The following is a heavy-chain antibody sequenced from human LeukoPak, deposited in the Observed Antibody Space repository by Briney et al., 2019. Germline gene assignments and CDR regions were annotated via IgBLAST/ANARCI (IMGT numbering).Heavy chain of an antibody. CDR1: GGSISSGSYY. V-gene: IGHV4-61*02. Sequence: PSQTLSLTCTVSGGSISSGSYYWSWIRQPAGKGLEWIGRIYTSGSTNYNPSLKSRVIIAADTSKNQFSLKLSSVTAADTAVYYCARTTMVRGTYYMDVWGKGTTVTVSS. D-gene: IGHD3-10*01. CDR2: IYTSGST. J-gene: IGHJ6*03. CDR3: ARTTMVRGTYYMDV.